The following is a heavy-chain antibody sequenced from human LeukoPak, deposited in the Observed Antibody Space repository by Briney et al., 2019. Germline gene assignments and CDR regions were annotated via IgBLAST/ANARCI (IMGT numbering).Heavy chain of an antibody. J-gene: IGHJ5*02. CDR1: GGSITNY. CDR3: ARESKTYDGSGYYHDP. CDR2: IYTSGST. V-gene: IGHV4-4*07. D-gene: IGHD3-22*01. Sequence: SETLSLTCTVSGGSITNYWSWIRQPAGKGLEWIGRIYTSGSTDYNPSLRSRVTMSVDTSKNQFSLKLWSVTAADTAVFYCARESKTYDGSGYYHDPWGQGTLVTVSS.